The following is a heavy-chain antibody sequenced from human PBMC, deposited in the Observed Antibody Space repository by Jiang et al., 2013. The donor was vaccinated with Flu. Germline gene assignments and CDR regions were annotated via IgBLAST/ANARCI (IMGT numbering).Heavy chain of an antibody. D-gene: IGHD6-13*01. Sequence: EWMGIIYPGDSDTRYSPSFQGQVAISADKSISTAYLQWSSLKASDTAMYYCARAAAGGNWFDPWGQGTLVTVSS. V-gene: IGHV5-51*01. J-gene: IGHJ5*02. CDR2: IYPGDSDT. CDR3: ARAAAGGNWFDP.